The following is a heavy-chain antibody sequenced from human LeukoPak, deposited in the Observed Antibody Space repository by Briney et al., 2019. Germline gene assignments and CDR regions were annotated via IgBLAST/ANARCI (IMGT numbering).Heavy chain of an antibody. Sequence: SETLSLTCTVSGGSVSSGSYYWSWIRQPPGKGLEWIGYIYYSESTNYNPSLKSRVTISVDTSKNQFSLKLSSVTAADTAVYYCASLSRPGYCSSTSCYGWGQGTLVTVSS. J-gene: IGHJ4*02. D-gene: IGHD2-2*01. CDR3: ASLSRPGYCSSTSCYG. V-gene: IGHV4-61*01. CDR1: GGSVSSGSYY. CDR2: IYYSEST.